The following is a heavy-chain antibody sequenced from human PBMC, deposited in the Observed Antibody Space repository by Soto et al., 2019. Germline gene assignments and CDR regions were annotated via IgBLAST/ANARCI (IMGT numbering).Heavy chain of an antibody. CDR3: ARESEYSYGHYYGMDV. V-gene: IGHV1-8*01. J-gene: IGHJ6*02. CDR2: MNPNSGNT. D-gene: IGHD5-18*01. CDR1: GYTFTSYD. Sequence: ASVKVSCKASGYTFTSYDINWVRQATGQGLEWMGWMNPNSGNTGYAQKFQGRVTMTRNTSISTAYMELSSLRSEVTAVYYCARESEYSYGHYYGMDVWGQGTTVTVSS.